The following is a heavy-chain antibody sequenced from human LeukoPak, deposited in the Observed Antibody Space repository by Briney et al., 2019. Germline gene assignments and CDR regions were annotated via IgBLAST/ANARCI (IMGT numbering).Heavy chain of an antibody. CDR3: TTSVSSGYSLFDY. Sequence: PGWSLRLSCAASGFTFSNAWMSWVRQAPGKGLEWVGRIKSKTDGGTTDYAAPVKGRFTISRDDSKNTLYLQMNSLKTEDTAVYYCTTSVSSGYSLFDYWGQGTLVTVSS. CDR2: IKSKTDGGTT. V-gene: IGHV3-15*01. D-gene: IGHD3-22*01. J-gene: IGHJ4*02. CDR1: GFTFSNAW.